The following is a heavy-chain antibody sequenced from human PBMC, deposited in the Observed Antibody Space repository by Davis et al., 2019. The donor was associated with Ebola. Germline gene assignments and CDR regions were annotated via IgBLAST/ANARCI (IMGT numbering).Heavy chain of an antibody. Sequence: GESLKISCAASGFTFSSYAMSWVRQAPGKGLEWVSSISSSSSYIYYADSVKGRFTISRDNAKNSLYLQMNSLRAGDTAVYYCAREMRGDSNWFDPWGQGTLVTVSS. V-gene: IGHV3-21*01. D-gene: IGHD2-21*02. CDR2: ISSSSSYI. CDR3: AREMRGDSNWFDP. J-gene: IGHJ5*02. CDR1: GFTFSSYA.